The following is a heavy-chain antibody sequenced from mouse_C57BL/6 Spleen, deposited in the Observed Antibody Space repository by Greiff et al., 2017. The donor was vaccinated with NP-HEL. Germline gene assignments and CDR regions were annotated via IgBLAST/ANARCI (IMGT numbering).Heavy chain of an antibody. J-gene: IGHJ2*01. CDR2: INPGSGGT. CDR1: GYAFTNYL. D-gene: IGHD2-5*01. V-gene: IGHV1-54*01. Sequence: QVQLQQSGAELVRPGTSVKVSCKASGYAFTNYLIEWVKQRPGQGLEWIGVINPGSGGTNYNEKFKGKATLTADQSSSTAYMQLSSLTSEDSAVYFCARAPAYYSNYVDYWGQGTTLTVSS. CDR3: ARAPAYYSNYVDY.